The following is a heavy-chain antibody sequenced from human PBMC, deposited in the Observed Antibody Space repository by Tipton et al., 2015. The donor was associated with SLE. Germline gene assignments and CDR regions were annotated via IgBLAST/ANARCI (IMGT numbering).Heavy chain of an antibody. CDR2: IYGGGRT. CDR3: AREISSADLDWYFDI. Sequence: SLRLSCAASGFNVTTSYMSWVRQAPGKGLEWVSAIYGGGRTHYADSVKGRFTISRDNSKNTLYLQMTSLRTEDTAVYYCAREISSADLDWYFDIWGRGTLVTVSS. CDR1: GFNVTTSY. J-gene: IGHJ2*01. V-gene: IGHV3-53*05. D-gene: IGHD6-13*01.